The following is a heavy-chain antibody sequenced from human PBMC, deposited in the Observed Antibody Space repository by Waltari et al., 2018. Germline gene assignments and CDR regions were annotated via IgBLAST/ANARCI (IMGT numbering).Heavy chain of an antibody. Sequence: EVQLVESGGGLVQPGGSLRISCAASGFTLRRYWMHWVRQAPGKGVVWVSRSNSDGSSTSYADSVKGRFTISRDNSKNTLYLQMNSLRAEDTAVYYCAKDPVGATTGYAFDIWGQGTMVTVSS. CDR3: AKDPVGATTGYAFDI. D-gene: IGHD1-26*01. V-gene: IGHV3-74*01. J-gene: IGHJ3*02. CDR1: GFTLRRYW. CDR2: SNSDGSST.